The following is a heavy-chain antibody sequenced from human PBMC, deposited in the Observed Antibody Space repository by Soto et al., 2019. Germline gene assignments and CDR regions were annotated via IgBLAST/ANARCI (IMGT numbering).Heavy chain of an antibody. CDR1: GYTFTRSG. V-gene: IGHV1-18*01. CDR3: AREGVALYYYYGMDV. D-gene: IGHD5-12*01. CDR2: ISSYNGDT. J-gene: IGHJ6*02. Sequence: QVQLEQSGAEVKKPGASVKVSCKASGYTFTRSGISWVRQAPGQGPEGMGWISSYNGDTNYAQTFQGRVTMTPDTSTSTAYMELRSLRSDDTAVYYCAREGVALYYYYGMDVWGQGTPVTVSS.